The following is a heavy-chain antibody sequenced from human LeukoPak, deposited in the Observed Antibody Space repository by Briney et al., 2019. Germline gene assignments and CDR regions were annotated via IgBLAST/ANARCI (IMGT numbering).Heavy chain of an antibody. CDR3: ARHWDYYGAGSYYKSDY. J-gene: IGHJ4*02. Sequence: SETLSLTCTVSGGSITSSSYYWGWVRQPPGRGVEGVGSMYYSWTTYYTPSFKSRLTISVDTSRNQFSLKLRSVTAADTAVYYCARHWDYYGAGSYYKSDYWGQGTLVTVSS. D-gene: IGHD3-10*01. V-gene: IGHV4-39*01. CDR1: GGSITSSSYY. CDR2: MYYSWTT.